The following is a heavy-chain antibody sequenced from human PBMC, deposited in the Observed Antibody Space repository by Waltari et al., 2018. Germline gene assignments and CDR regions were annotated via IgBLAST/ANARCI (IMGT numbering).Heavy chain of an antibody. Sequence: QVQLVQSGAEVKKPGSSVKVSCKASGGTFSSYAISWVRQAPGQGLEWMGRIIPSLGIANYAQKFQGRVTITADKSTSTAYMELSSLRSEDTAVYYCARAGDCSGGSCYWDYWGQGTLVTVSS. CDR1: GGTFSSYA. CDR3: ARAGDCSGGSCYWDY. J-gene: IGHJ4*02. D-gene: IGHD2-15*01. CDR2: IIPSLGIA. V-gene: IGHV1-69*04.